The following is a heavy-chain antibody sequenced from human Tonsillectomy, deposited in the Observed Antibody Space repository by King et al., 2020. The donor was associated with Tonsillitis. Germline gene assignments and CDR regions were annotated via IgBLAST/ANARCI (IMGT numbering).Heavy chain of an antibody. V-gene: IGHV3-11*01. CDR2: ISGGGRTI. CDR1: GFTFSDYY. J-gene: IGHJ4*02. D-gene: IGHD2-15*01. CDR3: ARAAWFDY. Sequence: VQLVESGGGLVKPGGSLRLSCVASGFTFSDYYMSWIRQAPGKGLEWVSSISGGGRTIFYAESVKGQFTISRDNAKNSLYPQMNSLRAEDTAIYYCARAAWFDYWGQGTLVTVSS.